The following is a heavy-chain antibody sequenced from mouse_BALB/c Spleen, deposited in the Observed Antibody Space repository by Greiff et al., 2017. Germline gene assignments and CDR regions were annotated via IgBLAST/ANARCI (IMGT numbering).Heavy chain of an antibody. CDR3: ARDDYYGSSYFDY. CDR1: GFTFSSFG. V-gene: IGHV5-17*02. J-gene: IGHJ2*01. Sequence: EVHLVESGGGLVQPGGSRKLSCAASGFTFSSFGMHWVRQAPEKGLEWVAYISSGSSTIYYADTVKGRFTISRDNPKNTLFLQMTSLRSEDTAMYYGARDDYYGSSYFDYWGQGTTLTVSS. CDR2: ISSGSSTI. D-gene: IGHD1-1*01.